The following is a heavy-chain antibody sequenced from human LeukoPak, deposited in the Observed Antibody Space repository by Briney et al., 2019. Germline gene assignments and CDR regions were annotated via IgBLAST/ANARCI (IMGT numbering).Heavy chain of an antibody. CDR2: IPGSGGAT. J-gene: IGHJ6*02. CDR3: ARARPWDSSRSYYFGMDV. CDR1: GFTFSSYA. Sequence: GGSLRLSCEASGFTFSSYAIRWVRQAPGTGLEWVSSIPGSGGATYYADSVRGRFSISRDSSKNTVYLQMNSLRDEDTAVYYCARARPWDSSRSYYFGMDVWGHGTAVTVSS. V-gene: IGHV3-23*01. D-gene: IGHD3-22*01.